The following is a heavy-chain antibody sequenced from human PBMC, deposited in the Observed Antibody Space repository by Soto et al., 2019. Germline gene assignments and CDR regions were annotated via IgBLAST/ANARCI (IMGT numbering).Heavy chain of an antibody. CDR2: IDGSGTTK. CDR3: ARGFGRFNY. V-gene: IGHV3-48*03. J-gene: IGHJ4*02. CDR1: GFTFNDFE. Sequence: PGGSLRLSCGVSGFTFNDFEMNWVRQAPGKGLEWLAYIDGSGTTKKYADSVRGRFTISRDNPNNSLFLQMSSLSAADTVIYYCARGFGRFNYWGQGTLVSVSS. D-gene: IGHD3-10*01.